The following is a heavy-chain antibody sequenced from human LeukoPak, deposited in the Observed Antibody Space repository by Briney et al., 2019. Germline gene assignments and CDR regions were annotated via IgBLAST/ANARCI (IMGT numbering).Heavy chain of an antibody. CDR2: ISSSSSYI. V-gene: IGHV3-21*01. CDR1: GFTFSSYS. CDR3: ARDSLTWDYGDYSAFDI. D-gene: IGHD4-17*01. Sequence: GGSLRLSCAASGFTFSSYSMNWVRQAPGKGLEWVSSISSSSSYIYYADSVKGRFTISRDNAKNSLYLQTNSLRAEDTAVYYCARDSLTWDYGDYSAFDIWGQGTMVTVSS. J-gene: IGHJ3*02.